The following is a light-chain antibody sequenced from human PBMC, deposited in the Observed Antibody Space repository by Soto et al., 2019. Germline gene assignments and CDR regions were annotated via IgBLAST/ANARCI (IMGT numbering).Light chain of an antibody. V-gene: IGKV3-20*01. CDR3: QQYGSSPLT. CDR2: GAS. J-gene: IGKJ4*01. CDR1: QSVSSSY. Sequence: EIVLTQSPGTLSLSPGERATLSCRASQSVSSSYLAWYQQKPGQAPRLLIYGASSRATGIPVRFSGSGSGTDFTLTISRLEPEDFAVYYCQQYGSSPLTFGGGTKVGIK.